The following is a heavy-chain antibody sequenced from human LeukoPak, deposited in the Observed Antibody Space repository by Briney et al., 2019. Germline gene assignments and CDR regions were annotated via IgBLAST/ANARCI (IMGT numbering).Heavy chain of an antibody. V-gene: IGHV1-69*13. CDR3: ARAPGCSGGSCSNWFDP. D-gene: IGHD2-15*01. CDR2: IIPIFGTA. J-gene: IGHJ5*02. CDR1: GYTFISYA. Sequence: GASVKVSCKASGYTFISYAISWVRQAPGQGLEWMGGIIPIFGTANYAQKFQGRVTITADESTSTAYMELSSLRSEDTAVYYCARAPGCSGGSCSNWFDPWGQGTLVTVSS.